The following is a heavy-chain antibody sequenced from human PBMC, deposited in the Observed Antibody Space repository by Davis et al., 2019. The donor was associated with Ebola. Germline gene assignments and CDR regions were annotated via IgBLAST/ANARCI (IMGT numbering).Heavy chain of an antibody. CDR3: ARGRRSTRRGYFDY. CDR2: INHSGST. V-gene: IGHV4-34*01. D-gene: IGHD2-2*01. Sequence: GSLRLSCAVYGGSFSGYYWSWIRQPPGKGLEWIGEINHSGSTNYNPSLKSRVTISVDTSKNQFSLKLSSVTAADTAVYYCARGRRSTRRGYFDYWGQGTLVTVSS. CDR1: GGSFSGYY. J-gene: IGHJ4*02.